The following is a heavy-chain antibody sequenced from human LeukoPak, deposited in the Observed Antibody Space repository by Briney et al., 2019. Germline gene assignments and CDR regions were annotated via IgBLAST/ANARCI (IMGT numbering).Heavy chain of an antibody. Sequence: PGGSLRLSCAAPGFTFSSYGMHWVRQAPGKWLEWVAVISYDGSNKYYADSVKGRFTISRDNSKNTLYLQMNSLRVEDTAVYYCAPEGDGYILFDYWGQGTLVTVSS. V-gene: IGHV3-30*03. J-gene: IGHJ4*02. CDR2: ISYDGSNK. CDR1: GFTFSSYG. D-gene: IGHD5-24*01. CDR3: APEGDGYILFDY.